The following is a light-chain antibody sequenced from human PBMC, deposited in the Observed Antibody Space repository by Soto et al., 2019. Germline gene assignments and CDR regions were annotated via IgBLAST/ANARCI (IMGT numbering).Light chain of an antibody. V-gene: IGKV1-33*01. CDR2: HAS. J-gene: IGKJ2*01. Sequence: IQMTQSPSSLSASVGDRVTITCQASQDINKYLNWYQQKPGKAPKLLIYHASDLETGVPSRFSGGGSGTDFTLTISSLQPEDIATYFCQQHDNVPYTFAQGTKLQIK. CDR1: QDINKY. CDR3: QQHDNVPYT.